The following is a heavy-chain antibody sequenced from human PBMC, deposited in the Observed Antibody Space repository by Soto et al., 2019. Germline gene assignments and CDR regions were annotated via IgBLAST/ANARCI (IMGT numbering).Heavy chain of an antibody. Sequence: QVQLVQSGAEVKKPGSSVKVSCKASGGTFSSYTISWVRQAPGQGLEWMGRIIPMLGLTNYAQKFQGSVRXCXDXXTSRAYMERSSLRSEDTAVYYCVGGDGYNYGHFDYWGQGTLVTVSS. CDR3: VGGDGYNYGHFDY. D-gene: IGHD5-12*01. V-gene: IGHV1-69*02. CDR1: GGTFSSYT. CDR2: IIPMLGLT. J-gene: IGHJ4*02.